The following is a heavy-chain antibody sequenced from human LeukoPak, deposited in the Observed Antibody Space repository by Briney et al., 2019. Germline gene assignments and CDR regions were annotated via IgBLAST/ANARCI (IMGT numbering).Heavy chain of an antibody. J-gene: IGHJ4*02. CDR2: IKQDGSEK. V-gene: IGHV3-7*01. Sequence: GGSLRLSCAASGFTFSNYWMSWVRQAPGKGLEWVANIKQDGSEKYYVDSVKGRFTISRDNAKNSLYLQMNSLRAEDTAVYYCARVRWLRYGAFDYWGQGTLVTVSS. CDR1: GFTFSNYW. D-gene: IGHD5-12*01. CDR3: ARVRWLRYGAFDY.